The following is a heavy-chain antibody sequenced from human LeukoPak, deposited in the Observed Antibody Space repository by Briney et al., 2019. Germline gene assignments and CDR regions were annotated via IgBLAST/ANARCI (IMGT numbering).Heavy chain of an antibody. D-gene: IGHD3-9*01. Sequence: ASVKVSCKASGYTFTSYGISWVRQAPGQGLEWMGWISAYNGNTNYAQKLQGRVTMTTDTSTSTAYMELRSLRSEDTAVYYCARAVGDIFPPYYMDVWGKGTTVTVSS. J-gene: IGHJ6*03. CDR1: GYTFTSYG. V-gene: IGHV1-18*01. CDR2: ISAYNGNT. CDR3: ARAVGDIFPPYYMDV.